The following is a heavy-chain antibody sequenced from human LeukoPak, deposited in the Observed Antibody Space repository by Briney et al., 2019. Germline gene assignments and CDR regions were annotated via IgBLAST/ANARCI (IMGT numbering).Heavy chain of an antibody. J-gene: IGHJ4*02. CDR1: GFTFSSYS. CDR2: ISSSSTI. V-gene: IGHV3-48*04. Sequence: PGGSLRLSCAASGFTFSSYSMNWVRQAPGKGLEWVSYISSSSTIYYADSVKGRFTISRDNAKNSLYLQMNSLRAEDTAVYYCARAPYSSSWFLNFDYWGQGTLVTVSS. CDR3: ARAPYSSSWFLNFDY. D-gene: IGHD6-13*01.